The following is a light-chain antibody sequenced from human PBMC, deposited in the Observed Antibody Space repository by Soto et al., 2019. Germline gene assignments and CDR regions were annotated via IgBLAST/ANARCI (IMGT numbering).Light chain of an antibody. V-gene: IGKV1-5*03. CDR1: QSVSSW. CDR3: QQYNSAWT. Sequence: DIQMTQSPSTLSASVGDRVTITCRASQSVSSWLAWYQQKPGKAPNLLIYTASSLESGVPSRFSGSGSGTELTLTISSLQPDDFATYYCQQYNSAWTFGQGTTVEIK. CDR2: TAS. J-gene: IGKJ1*01.